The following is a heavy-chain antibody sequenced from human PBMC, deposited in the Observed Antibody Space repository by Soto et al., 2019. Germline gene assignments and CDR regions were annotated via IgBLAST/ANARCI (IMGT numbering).Heavy chain of an antibody. CDR2: IYYSGST. CDR1: GGSISSYY. Sequence: SETLSLTCTVSGGSISSYYWSWIRQPPGKGLEWIGYIYYSGSTNYNPSLKSRVTISVDTSKNQFSLKLSSVTAADTAVYYCARQLQNQWFGERRSAFDIWGQGTMVTVSS. J-gene: IGHJ3*02. D-gene: IGHD3-10*01. CDR3: ARQLQNQWFGERRSAFDI. V-gene: IGHV4-59*08.